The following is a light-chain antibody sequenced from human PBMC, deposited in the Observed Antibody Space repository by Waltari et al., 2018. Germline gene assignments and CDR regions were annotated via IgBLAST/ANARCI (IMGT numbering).Light chain of an antibody. CDR3: ASRGASKV. V-gene: IGLV2-8*01. CDR2: EVS. CDR1: SSDVGAYKH. J-gene: IGLJ2*01. Sequence: QSALTQPPSASGSPGQSVTISCTGTSSDVGAYKHVSWYQQHPGKAPKLLIYEVSKRASGVPDRFSGSKSGNTASLTVSGLQAEDEADYYCASRGASKVFGGGTKLTVL.